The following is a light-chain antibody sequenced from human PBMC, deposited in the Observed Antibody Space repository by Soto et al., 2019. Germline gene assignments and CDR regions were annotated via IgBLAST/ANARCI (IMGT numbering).Light chain of an antibody. CDR3: QQYNSYS. Sequence: EIVLTQSPATLSLSPGERATLSCRASQSVRTFLAWYQQKPGQAPRLLIYDASKRATGIPDRFSGSGSGTEFTLTISSLQPDDFATYYCQQYNSYSFGQGTKVDIK. CDR2: DAS. J-gene: IGKJ1*01. CDR1: QSVRTF. V-gene: IGKV3-11*01.